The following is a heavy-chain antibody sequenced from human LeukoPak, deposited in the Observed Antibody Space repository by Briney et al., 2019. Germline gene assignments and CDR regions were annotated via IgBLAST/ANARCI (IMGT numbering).Heavy chain of an antibody. Sequence: SVKVSCKASGGTFSGYAISWVRQAPGQGLEWMGGIMPMFRTTNYAPKFQDRVTVTTDEATNTAYMEMRSMRSEDTALYYCARASAYDSVWGSNRYGSNPFDIWGQGTMVTVSS. CDR1: GGTFSGYA. D-gene: IGHD3-16*02. CDR2: IMPMFRTT. V-gene: IGHV1-69*05. CDR3: ARASAYDSVWGSNRYGSNPFDI. J-gene: IGHJ3*02.